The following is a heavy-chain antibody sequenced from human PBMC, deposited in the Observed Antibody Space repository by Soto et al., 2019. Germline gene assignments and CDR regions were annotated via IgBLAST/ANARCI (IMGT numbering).Heavy chain of an antibody. D-gene: IGHD3-9*01. Sequence: ASVKVSCKASGYTFTSYDINWVRQATGQGLEWMGWMNPNSGNTGYAQKFQGRVTMTRNTSISTAYMELSSLRSEDTAVYYCARDRDPVRYFDWLSSRPDAFDIWGQGTMVTVSS. CDR1: GYTFTSYD. CDR3: ARDRDPVRYFDWLSSRPDAFDI. V-gene: IGHV1-8*01. CDR2: MNPNSGNT. J-gene: IGHJ3*02.